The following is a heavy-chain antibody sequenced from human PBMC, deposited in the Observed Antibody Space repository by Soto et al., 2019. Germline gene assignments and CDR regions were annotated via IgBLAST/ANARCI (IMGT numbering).Heavy chain of an antibody. CDR2: IYYSGST. D-gene: IGHD2-21*02. CDR1: GGSISSSSYY. J-gene: IGHJ4*02. V-gene: IGHV4-39*01. Sequence: PSETLSLTCTVSGGSISSSSYYWVWIRQPPGKGLEWIGSIYYSGSTYYNPSLKSRGTISVDTSKNQFSLKLSSVTAADTAVYYCARWKCGGGGYCYQNFGYWGEGTLVTVAS. CDR3: ARWKCGGGGYCYQNFGY.